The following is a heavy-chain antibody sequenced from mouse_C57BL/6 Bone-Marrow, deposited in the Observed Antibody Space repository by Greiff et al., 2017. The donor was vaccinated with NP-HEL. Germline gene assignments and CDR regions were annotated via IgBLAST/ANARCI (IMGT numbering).Heavy chain of an antibody. CDR1: GYTFTSYG. Sequence: QVQLQQSGAELARPGASVKLSCKASGYTFTSYGISWVKQRTGQGLEWIGEIYPRSGNTYYNETFKGKATLTADKSSSTAYMVIREHTSEDAAVYFYARRVGDLDVWGTGTTVTVSS. CDR3: ARRVGDLDV. J-gene: IGHJ1*03. CDR2: IYPRSGNT. V-gene: IGHV1-81*01.